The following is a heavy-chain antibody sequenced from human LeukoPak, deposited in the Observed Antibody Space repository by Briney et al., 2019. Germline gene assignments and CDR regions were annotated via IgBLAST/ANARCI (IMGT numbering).Heavy chain of an antibody. CDR1: GGSISSYY. D-gene: IGHD5-12*01. CDR3: ASGGYSGYDTPPFDY. CDR2: IYYSGST. J-gene: IGHJ4*02. V-gene: IGHV4-59*01. Sequence: PSETLSLTCTVSGGSISSYYWSWIRQPPGKGLEWIGYIYYSGSTNYNPSLESRVTISVDTSKNQFSLKLSSVTAADTAVYYCASGGYSGYDTPPFDYWGQGTLVTVSS.